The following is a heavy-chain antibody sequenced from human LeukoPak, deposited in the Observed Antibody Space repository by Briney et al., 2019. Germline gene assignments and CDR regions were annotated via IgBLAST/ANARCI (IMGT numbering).Heavy chain of an antibody. CDR2: IYYSGST. CDR1: GGSISSGDYY. V-gene: IGHV4-30-4*01. J-gene: IGHJ4*02. CDR3: ARGEMPDQFDY. Sequence: SETLSLTCTVSGGSISSGDYYWSWIRQPPGKGLEWIGYIYYSGSTYYNPSLKSRVTISVDTPKNQFSLKLSSVTAADTAVYYCARGEMPDQFDYWGQGTLVTVSS. D-gene: IGHD1-14*01.